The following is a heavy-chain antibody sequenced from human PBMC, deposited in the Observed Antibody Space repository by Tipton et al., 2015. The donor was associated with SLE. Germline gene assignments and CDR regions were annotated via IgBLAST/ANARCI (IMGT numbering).Heavy chain of an antibody. D-gene: IGHD6-19*01. Sequence: GSLRLSCAASGFTFSSYTMNWVRQAPGKGLEWVSYISSSSSIIYYADSVKGRFTISRDNAKNSLYLQMNSLRAEDAALYYCAKDRSSGWFDYWGQGTLVTVSS. V-gene: IGHV3-48*01. CDR1: GFTFSSYT. CDR2: ISSSSSII. J-gene: IGHJ4*02. CDR3: AKDRSSGWFDY.